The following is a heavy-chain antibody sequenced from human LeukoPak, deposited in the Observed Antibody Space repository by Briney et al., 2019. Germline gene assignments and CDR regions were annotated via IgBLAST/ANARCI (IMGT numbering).Heavy chain of an antibody. Sequence: GASVKVSCKASGGTFSSNTISWVRQAPGQGLECMGRIIPILGIANYAQKFQGRVTITADKSTSTAYMELSSLRSEDTAVYYCASYYDSSGYLLYWGQGTLVTVSS. CDR2: IIPILGIA. J-gene: IGHJ4*02. CDR3: ASYYDSSGYLLY. D-gene: IGHD3-22*01. V-gene: IGHV1-69*02. CDR1: GGTFSSNT.